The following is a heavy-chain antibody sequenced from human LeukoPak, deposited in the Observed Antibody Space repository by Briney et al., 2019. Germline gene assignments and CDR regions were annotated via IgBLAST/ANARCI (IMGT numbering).Heavy chain of an antibody. Sequence: SQTLSLTCAISGDSVSRKSAAWNWIRQSPSRGLEWLGRTYYRSKWYNDYAVSVKSRVTINPDTSKNQFSLQLNSVTPEDTAVYYCARSYSGDYIGLYYYYDMDVWGQGTTVTVSS. CDR3: ARSYSGDYIGLYYYYDMDV. D-gene: IGHD1-26*01. V-gene: IGHV6-1*01. J-gene: IGHJ6*02. CDR1: GDSVSRKSAA. CDR2: TYYRSKWYN.